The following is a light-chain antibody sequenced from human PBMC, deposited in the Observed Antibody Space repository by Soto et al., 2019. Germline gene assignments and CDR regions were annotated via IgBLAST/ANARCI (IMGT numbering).Light chain of an antibody. Sequence: LTQPASVSGSPGQSITISCTGTSSDVGGYNYVSWYQQHPGKAPKLMIYEVSNRPSGVSNRFSGSKSGNTASLTISGLQAEDEADYYCSSYTSSSTLSYVFGTGTKSPS. CDR1: SSDVGGYNY. CDR2: EVS. V-gene: IGLV2-14*01. CDR3: SSYTSSSTLSYV. J-gene: IGLJ1*01.